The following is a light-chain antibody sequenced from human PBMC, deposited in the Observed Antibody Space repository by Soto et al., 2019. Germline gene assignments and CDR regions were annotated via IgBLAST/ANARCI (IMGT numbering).Light chain of an antibody. CDR2: GAS. J-gene: IGKJ4*01. CDR3: QHYDHWPRT. Sequence: GSQPWSRGECGSRSCRPSQSVSSNLAWYQRKPGQAPRLLIYGASTRATGIPARFIVRGSGTEITLTFSSRQSEDLAVRYCQHYDHWPRTFGGGTKVDI. V-gene: IGKV3-15*01. CDR1: QSVSSN.